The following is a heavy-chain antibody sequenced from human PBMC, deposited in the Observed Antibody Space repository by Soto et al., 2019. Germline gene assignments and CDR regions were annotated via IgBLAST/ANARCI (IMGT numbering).Heavy chain of an antibody. Sequence: ASVKGSCKASGYTFTSYDINWVRQATGQGLEWMGWMNPNSGNTGYAQKFQGRVTMTRNTSISTAYMELSSLRSEVTAVYYCARLEYSSSSFDYWGQGTLVTVSS. D-gene: IGHD6-6*01. J-gene: IGHJ4*02. CDR1: GYTFTSYD. CDR2: MNPNSGNT. CDR3: ARLEYSSSSFDY. V-gene: IGHV1-8*02.